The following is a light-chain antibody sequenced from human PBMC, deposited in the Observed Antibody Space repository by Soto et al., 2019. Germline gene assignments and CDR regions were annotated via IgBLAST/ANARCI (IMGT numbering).Light chain of an antibody. J-gene: IGKJ1*01. Sequence: DIQMTQSPSNLSASVGDRVTITCRASQSISTYLAWYQQKPGKAPNLLIYKASSLESGVPSRFSGSGSGTEFTLTISSLQPDDFATYYCQQYNTLWTFGQGTKVEIK. CDR3: QQYNTLWT. V-gene: IGKV1-5*03. CDR1: QSISTY. CDR2: KAS.